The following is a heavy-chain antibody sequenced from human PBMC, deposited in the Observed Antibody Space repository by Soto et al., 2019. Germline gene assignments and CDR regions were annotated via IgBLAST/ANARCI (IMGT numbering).Heavy chain of an antibody. D-gene: IGHD1-26*01. CDR2: INRSGST. J-gene: IGHJ5*01. CDR1: GGSFSGYY. CDR3: AAMDYIAGAGSRCDS. V-gene: IGHV4-34*01. Sequence: SETLSLTCAVYGGSFSGYYWSWIRQPPGKGLEWIGEINRSGSTNYNPSLKSRVTMSVDTSKNQFSLKLSSVTAADTAVYYCAAMDYIAGAGSRCDSWGQGTLVTVSS.